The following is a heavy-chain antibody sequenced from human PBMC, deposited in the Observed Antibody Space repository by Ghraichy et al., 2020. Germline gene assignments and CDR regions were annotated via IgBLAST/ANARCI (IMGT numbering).Heavy chain of an antibody. CDR1: GDSITLSGYY. CDR2: IYSTGNT. V-gene: IGHV4-39*01. J-gene: IGHJ6*02. CDR3: ARSSFHYYGMDV. Sequence: ESLNISCTVSGDSITLSGYYWGWIRQPPGKELEWIGTIYSTGNTYYHPSLKSRVTLSVDTSKNQFSLKLTSVSAADTAVYYCARSSFHYYGMDVWGQGTTVTVSS. D-gene: IGHD6-6*01.